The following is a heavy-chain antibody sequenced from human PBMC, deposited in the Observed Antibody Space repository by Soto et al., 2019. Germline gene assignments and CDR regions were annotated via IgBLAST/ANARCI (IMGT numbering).Heavy chain of an antibody. J-gene: IGHJ4*02. CDR1: GGSISSYY. Sequence: SETLSLTCSDSGGSISSYYWSWIRQPPGKGLEWIGYIYYSGRTNYNPSLKSRVTISVDTSKNQFSLKLSSVTAADTAVHYCAVGYSSCVGYWGQGTLDTVSS. CDR2: IYYSGRT. V-gene: IGHV4-59*08. D-gene: IGHD2-8*01. CDR3: AVGYSSCVGY.